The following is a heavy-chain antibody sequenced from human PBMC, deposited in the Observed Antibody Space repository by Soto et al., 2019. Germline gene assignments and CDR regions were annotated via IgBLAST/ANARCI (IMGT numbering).Heavy chain of an antibody. Sequence: QVQLVQSGAEVKKPGASVKVSCKASGYAFTTYDINWVRQATGQGPEWMGWMNPNSDHTVYAQKFQARVTLTRDTSINTAYLELSSLRSEDTAAYYGARGSMWFWGYGIDVGGHWSTVTVSS. V-gene: IGHV1-8*01. CDR3: ARGSMWFWGYGIDV. CDR2: MNPNSDHT. J-gene: IGHJ6*02. D-gene: IGHD3-10*01. CDR1: GYAFTTYD.